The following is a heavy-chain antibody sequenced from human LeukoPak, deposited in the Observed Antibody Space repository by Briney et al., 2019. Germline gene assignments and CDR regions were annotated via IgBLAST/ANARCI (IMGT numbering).Heavy chain of an antibody. CDR1: GYTFTSYG. Sequence: ASVKVSCKTFGYTFTSYGVSWVRQAPGQGLEWMGWINTHKGNTNYAQKFQDRVTMTTDTSTSTAYMELRTLRSDDTAVYYCAREQGGYSYGYYWGQGTLVTASS. D-gene: IGHD5-18*01. J-gene: IGHJ4*02. CDR2: INTHKGNT. V-gene: IGHV1-18*01. CDR3: AREQGGYSYGYY.